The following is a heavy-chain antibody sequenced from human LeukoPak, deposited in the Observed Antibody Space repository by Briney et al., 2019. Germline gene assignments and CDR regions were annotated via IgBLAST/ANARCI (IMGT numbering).Heavy chain of an antibody. V-gene: IGHV3-7*01. J-gene: IGHJ4*02. D-gene: IGHD3-9*01. CDR2: IKQDGSEK. Sequence: PGGSLRLSCAASGFTLSSYWMSWVRQAPGKGLEWVANIKQDGSEKYYVDSVKGRFTISRDNAKNSLYLQMNSLRAEDTAVYYCARDPTYYDILTGLLDYWGQGTLVTVSS. CDR3: ARDPTYYDILTGLLDY. CDR1: GFTLSSYW.